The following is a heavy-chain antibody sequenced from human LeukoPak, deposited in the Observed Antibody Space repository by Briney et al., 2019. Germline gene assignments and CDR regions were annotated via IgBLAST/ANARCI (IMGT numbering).Heavy chain of an antibody. CDR2: IRSKTYGATT. J-gene: IGHJ4*02. CDR3: TRSDQPLHPYYFHY. V-gene: IGHV3-49*04. Sequence: GGTLRLSCTTSGFTFADYPMSWVRQAPGKGLEWVSFIRSKTYGATTEYDASVTGRFTISRDDSKSVAYLQMNSLKVEDTAVYYCTRSDQPLHPYYFHYWGQGTLVTVSS. CDR1: GFTFADYP.